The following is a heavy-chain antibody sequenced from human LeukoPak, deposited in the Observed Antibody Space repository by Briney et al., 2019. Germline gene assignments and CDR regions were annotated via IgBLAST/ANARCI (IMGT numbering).Heavy chain of an antibody. V-gene: IGHV3-53*01. D-gene: IGHD2-21*02. J-gene: IGHJ6*03. CDR2: IYSSGST. Sequence: GGSLRLSCAVSGFSVSSNFMNWVRQAPGKGLDWVSVIYSSGSTYYADPVKGRFTIARDNAKNSLYLQMNSLRAEDTAVYYCARIGDSAGYYYMDVWGKGTTVTVSS. CDR1: GFSVSSNF. CDR3: ARIGDSAGYYYMDV.